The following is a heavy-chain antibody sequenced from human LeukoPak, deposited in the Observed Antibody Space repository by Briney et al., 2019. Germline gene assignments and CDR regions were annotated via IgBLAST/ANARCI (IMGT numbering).Heavy chain of an antibody. CDR2: INHSGST. V-gene: IGHV4-34*01. CDR1: GGSFSGYY. Sequence: SETLSLTCAVYGGSFSGYYWSWIRQPPGKGLEWIGEINHSGSTNYNPSLKSRVTISVDTSKNQFSLKLSSVTAADTAVYYCARLMTTVTLLFDYWGQGTLVTVSS. J-gene: IGHJ4*02. D-gene: IGHD4-11*01. CDR3: ARLMTTVTLLFDY.